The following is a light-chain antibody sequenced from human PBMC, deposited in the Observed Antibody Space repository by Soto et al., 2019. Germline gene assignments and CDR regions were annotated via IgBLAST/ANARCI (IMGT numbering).Light chain of an antibody. Sequence: QSALTQPPSASGSPGQSVTMSCSGTSSDVGGYDYVSWYQQHPGKAPKHMIYEVSKRPSGVPDRFFGSKSGNTASLTVSGLQAEDEADYYCSSYAGSSNFVVFGGGTKVTVL. CDR2: EVS. CDR3: SSYAGSSNFVV. V-gene: IGLV2-8*01. J-gene: IGLJ2*01. CDR1: SSDVGGYDY.